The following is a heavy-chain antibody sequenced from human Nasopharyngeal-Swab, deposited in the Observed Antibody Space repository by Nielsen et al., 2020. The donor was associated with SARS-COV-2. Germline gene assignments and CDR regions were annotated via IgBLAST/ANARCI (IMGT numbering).Heavy chain of an antibody. CDR1: GFTFSSYG. Sequence: GGSLRLSCAASGFTFSSYGMHWVRQAPGKGLEWVAVIWYDGSNKYYADSVKGRFTISRDNSKNTLYLQMNSLRAEDTAVYYCARDLMYGSGSRMDVWGQGTTVT. CDR3: ARDLMYGSGSRMDV. D-gene: IGHD3-10*01. V-gene: IGHV3-33*01. CDR2: IWYDGSNK. J-gene: IGHJ6*02.